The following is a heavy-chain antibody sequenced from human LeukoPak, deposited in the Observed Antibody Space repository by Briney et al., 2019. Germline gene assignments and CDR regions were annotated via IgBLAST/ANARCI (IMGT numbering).Heavy chain of an antibody. CDR2: ISGSGGSA. J-gene: IGHJ6*03. V-gene: IGHV3-23*01. D-gene: IGHD2-2*02. CDR3: ARGSYCTGTSCYIGDLFHYIAV. Sequence: PGGSLRLSCAASAFTFSNYAMTWVRQVPGQGLEWVSAISGSGGSAYYSGSVRGRFTISRDNDENTLFLEMNSLRVDDTAVYYCARGSYCTGTSCYIGDLFHYIAVWGEGTTVTVSS. CDR1: AFTFSNYA.